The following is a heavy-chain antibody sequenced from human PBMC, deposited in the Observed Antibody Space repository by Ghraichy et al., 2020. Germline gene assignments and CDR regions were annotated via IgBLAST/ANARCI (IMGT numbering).Heavy chain of an antibody. CDR2: IKGDGSYT. Sequence: GGSLRLSCAASGFTFSNYWMHWVRQVPGRGLVWVSEIKGDGSYTTYADSVEGRFTISRHNAKNTRYLQMNSLRVEDMGVYHCVRGTNGWNGGDYWGQGTLVTVSS. V-gene: IGHV3-74*01. CDR1: GFTFSNYW. CDR3: VRGTNGWNGGDY. J-gene: IGHJ4*02. D-gene: IGHD1-1*01.